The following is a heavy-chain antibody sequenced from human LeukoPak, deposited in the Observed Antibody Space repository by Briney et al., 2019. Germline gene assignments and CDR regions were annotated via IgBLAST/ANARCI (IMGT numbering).Heavy chain of an antibody. D-gene: IGHD3-16*01. CDR1: GYTVNTYD. V-gene: IGHV1-8*01. Sequence: GASVKVSCKASGYTVNTYDINWVRQATGQGPEWMGWMNPNSGTTLYAQKFQGRVTMTRDNSISTAYMELSSLRSEDTAVYYCATGNSYDPYNWLDPWGQGTLVTVSS. J-gene: IGHJ5*02. CDR3: ATGNSYDPYNWLDP. CDR2: MNPNSGTT.